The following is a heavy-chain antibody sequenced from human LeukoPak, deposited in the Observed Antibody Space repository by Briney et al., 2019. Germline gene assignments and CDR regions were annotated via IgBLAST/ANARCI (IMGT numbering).Heavy chain of an antibody. CDR1: GYTFTSYG. CDR3: ARVAAAAGTSLDY. CDR2: ISGYNGNT. V-gene: IGHV1-18*01. J-gene: IGHJ4*02. D-gene: IGHD6-13*01. Sequence: ASVKVSCKASGYTFTSYGISWVRQAPGQGPEWMGWISGYNGNTKYAQKLQGRVTMTTDTSTSTAYMELRSLRSDDTAVYYCARVAAAAGTSLDYWGQGTLVTVSS.